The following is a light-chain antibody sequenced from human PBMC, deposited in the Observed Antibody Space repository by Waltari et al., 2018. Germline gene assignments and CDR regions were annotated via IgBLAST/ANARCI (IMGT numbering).Light chain of an antibody. J-gene: IGKJ1*01. Sequence: EIVLTQSPATLSLSPGDGATLSCRASQSVSTYLAWYQEKPGQAPRLLIYDASNRATGIPARFSGSGSGTDFTLTISGLEPEDSAVYYCQQYGSSPKTFGQGTKVEIK. V-gene: IGKV3-11*01. CDR1: QSVSTY. CDR2: DAS. CDR3: QQYGSSPKT.